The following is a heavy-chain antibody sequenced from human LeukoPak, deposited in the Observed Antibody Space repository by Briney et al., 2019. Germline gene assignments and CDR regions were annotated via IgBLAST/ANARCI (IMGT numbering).Heavy chain of an antibody. CDR1: GYSFTSYW. V-gene: IGHV5-51*01. CDR3: ARADYDYVWGSSPSLFDY. D-gene: IGHD3-16*01. J-gene: IGHJ4*02. CDR2: IYPGDSDT. Sequence: GESLKISCKGSGYSFTSYWIGWVRQMPGRGLEWMGIIYPGDSDTRYSPSFQGQVTISVDKSISTAYLQWSSLKASDTAMYYCARADYDYVWGSSPSLFDYWGQGTLVTVSS.